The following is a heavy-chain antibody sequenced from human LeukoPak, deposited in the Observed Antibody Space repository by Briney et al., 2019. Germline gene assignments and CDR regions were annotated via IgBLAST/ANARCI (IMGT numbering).Heavy chain of an antibody. CDR1: GFTFSSYS. V-gene: IGHV3-48*04. J-gene: IGHJ4*02. CDR2: IGRGIT. CDR3: ARDAPAGEKPEYFFDY. Sequence: GGSLRLSCAASGFTFSSYSMNWVRQAPGKGLEWVSHIGRGITYADSVKGRFTISRDNTKNSVYLQMNSLRAEDTAVYYCARDAPAGEKPEYFFDYWGQGTLVTVSS.